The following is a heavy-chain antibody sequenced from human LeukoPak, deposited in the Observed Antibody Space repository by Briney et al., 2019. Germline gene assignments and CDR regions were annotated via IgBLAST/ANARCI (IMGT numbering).Heavy chain of an antibody. Sequence: SVKVSCKASGGTFSSYAISWVRQAPGQGLEWMGGIVPIFGTANYAQKFQGRVTITADKSTSTAYMELSSLRSEDTAVYYCASIGSNYYYCYYMDVWGKGTTVTVSS. D-gene: IGHD1-26*01. CDR2: IVPIFGTA. CDR1: GGTFSSYA. V-gene: IGHV1-69*06. CDR3: ASIGSNYYYCYYMDV. J-gene: IGHJ6*03.